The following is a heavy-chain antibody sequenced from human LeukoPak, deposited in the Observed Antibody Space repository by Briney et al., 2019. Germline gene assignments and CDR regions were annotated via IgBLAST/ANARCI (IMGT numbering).Heavy chain of an antibody. D-gene: IGHD1-14*01. J-gene: IGHJ4*02. CDR2: IRYDGSNK. CDR3: ARGVAGTPESYYFDY. CDR1: GFTFSSYG. V-gene: IGHV3-30*02. Sequence: PGGSLRLSCAASGFTFSSYGMHWVRQAPGKGLEWVAFIRYDGSNKYYADSVKGRFTISRDNSKNTLYLQMNSLRAEDTAVYYCARGVAGTPESYYFDYWGQGTLVTVSS.